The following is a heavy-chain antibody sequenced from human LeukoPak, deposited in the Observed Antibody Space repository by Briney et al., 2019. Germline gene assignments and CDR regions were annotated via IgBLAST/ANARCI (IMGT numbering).Heavy chain of an antibody. J-gene: IGHJ6*03. CDR2: TYSGGSR. CDR1: GFTFSSYA. D-gene: IGHD3-10*01. V-gene: IGHV3-53*01. CDR3: ARVLSGRGSLYSYYYYMDV. Sequence: PGGSLRLSCAASGFTFSSYAMSWVRQAPGKGLEWVSVTYSGGSRYYADSVKGRFTISRDNSKNTLYLLMNSLRAEDTAVYYCARVLSGRGSLYSYYYYMDVWGKGTTVTISS.